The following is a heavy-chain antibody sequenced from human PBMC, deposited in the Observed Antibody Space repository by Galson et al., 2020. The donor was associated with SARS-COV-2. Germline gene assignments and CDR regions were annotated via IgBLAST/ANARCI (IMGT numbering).Heavy chain of an antibody. Sequence: GGFLRLSCAASGFAFDGYAMSWVRQAPGKGLEWVSAITYTGGGTNYADSVKGRFTISRDNSKNMLYLQMSSLRVEDTAIYYCATHRLPLGTDYWGQGTLVTVSA. V-gene: IGHV3-23*01. D-gene: IGHD2-15*01. J-gene: IGHJ4*02. CDR1: GFAFDGYA. CDR3: ATHRLPLGTDY. CDR2: ITYTGGGT.